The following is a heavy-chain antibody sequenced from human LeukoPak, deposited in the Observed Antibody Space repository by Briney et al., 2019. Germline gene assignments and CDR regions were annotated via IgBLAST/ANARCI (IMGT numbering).Heavy chain of an antibody. CDR2: ISSSSSYI. CDR3: ARRDYYGSGSYFLLTRRWFDP. CDR1: GFTFSTYS. J-gene: IGHJ5*02. Sequence: GGSLRLSCAASGFTFSTYSMNWVRQAPGKGLEWVSSISSSSSYIYYADSVKGRFTISRDNAKNSLYLQMNSLRAEDTAVYYCARRDYYGSGSYFLLTRRWFDPWGQGTLVTVSS. D-gene: IGHD3-10*01. V-gene: IGHV3-21*01.